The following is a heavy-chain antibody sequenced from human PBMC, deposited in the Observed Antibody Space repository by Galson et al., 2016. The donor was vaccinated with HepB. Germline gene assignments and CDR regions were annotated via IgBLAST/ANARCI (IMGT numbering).Heavy chain of an antibody. CDR2: IGTAAGDP. CDR3: ARGKSLWTTPCNSGMDV. D-gene: IGHD1-1*01. Sequence: SLRLSCAASGFTFSMYDMHWVRQATGKGLEWVSAIGTAAGDPYYLGSVQGRVTISRENAKKPVYLQMNSLRAGDTAVYYFARGKSLWTTPCNSGMDVWGKGTPVTVSA. V-gene: IGHV3-13*05. CDR1: GFTFSMYD. J-gene: IGHJ6*04.